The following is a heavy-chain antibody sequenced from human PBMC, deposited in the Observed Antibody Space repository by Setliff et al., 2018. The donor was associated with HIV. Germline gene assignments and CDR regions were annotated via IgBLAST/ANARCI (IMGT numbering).Heavy chain of an antibody. CDR1: GYTFPDYY. CDR2: ISPNSGGT. D-gene: IGHD2-2*01. CDR3: ARDHPYFCSSTSCSFLDY. J-gene: IGHJ4*02. Sequence: VASVKVSCKTSGYTFPDYYLHWVRQAPGQGLEWMGRISPNSGGTNYAQKFQGRVTMTRDTSINTVYMELSSLRSDDTAVYYCARDHPYFCSSTSCSFLDYWGQGTLVTVTS. V-gene: IGHV1-2*06.